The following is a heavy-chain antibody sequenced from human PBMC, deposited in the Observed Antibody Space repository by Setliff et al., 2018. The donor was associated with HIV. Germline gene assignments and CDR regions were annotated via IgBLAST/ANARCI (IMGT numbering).Heavy chain of an antibody. CDR2: INLIGRT. CDR3: ARARSLITVRRSFDY. J-gene: IGHJ4*02. D-gene: IGHD6-6*01. V-gene: IGHV4-34*01. CDR1: GGSFSGYY. Sequence: PSETLSLTCAVYGGSFSGYYWNWIRQPPGKGLEWVGEINLIGRTNYNPSLKSRVTISLDTSKNQFSLKLSSVTAADTAVYYCARARSLITVRRSFDYWGQGTLVTVSS.